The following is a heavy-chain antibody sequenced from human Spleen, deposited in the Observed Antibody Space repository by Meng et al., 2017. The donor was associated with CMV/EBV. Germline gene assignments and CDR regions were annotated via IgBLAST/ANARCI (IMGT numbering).Heavy chain of an antibody. J-gene: IGHJ3*02. CDR2: INAYNGNT. V-gene: IGHV1-18*01. Sequence: ASVKVSCKASGYTFTSYGISWVRQAPGQGLEWMGWINAYNGNTNYAQKLQGRVTMTTDTSTSTAYMELRSLRSDDTAVYYCARMFILTLRSKSAFDIWGQGTMVTVSS. CDR3: ARMFILTLRSKSAFDI. D-gene: IGHD3-3*01. CDR1: GYTFTSYG.